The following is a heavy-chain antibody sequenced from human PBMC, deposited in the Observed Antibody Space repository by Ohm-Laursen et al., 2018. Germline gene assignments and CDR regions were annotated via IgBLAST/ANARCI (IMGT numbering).Heavy chain of an antibody. D-gene: IGHD3-10*01. J-gene: IGHJ5*02. CDR2: IYYSGST. CDR3: ARAQNTMVRGVIPRPNWFDP. Sequence: SDTLSLTCTVSGGSMSSFYWTWIRQPPGKGLEWIGYIYYSGSTNYNPSLKSRVTISVDTSKNQFSLKLSSVTAADTAVYYCARAQNTMVRGVIPRPNWFDPWGHGTLVTVSS. CDR1: GGSMSSFY. V-gene: IGHV4-59*08.